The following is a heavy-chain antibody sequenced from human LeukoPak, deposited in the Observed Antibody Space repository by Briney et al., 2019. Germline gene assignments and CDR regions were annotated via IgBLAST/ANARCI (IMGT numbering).Heavy chain of an antibody. CDR3: TRGFSGVVADS. CDR1: SGSLRGYY. D-gene: IGHD3-10*01. CDR2: IKDGGFT. Sequence: SETLSLTCATAYSGSLRGYYWSWVRQDPGQGLEWLGEIKDGGFTNYNPSLKSRVTISGDTSKSHFSLKLTSVTAADTGLYYCTRGFSGVVADSWGQGTLVTVS. V-gene: IGHV4-34*01. J-gene: IGHJ4*02.